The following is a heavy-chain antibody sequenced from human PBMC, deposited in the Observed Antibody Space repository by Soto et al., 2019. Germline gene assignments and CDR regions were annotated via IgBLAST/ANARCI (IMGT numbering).Heavy chain of an antibody. Sequence: EVQLVESGGGLVQPGGSLRLSCVASGFTFDYYCMHWVRQAPGEGLMWVSRLQTDGSHQDYADSVNGRFTISRDNAKNTLYLQMNNLTAEDTAVYYCARGGDPDYWGQGTLVTVSS. CDR2: LQTDGSHQ. J-gene: IGHJ4*02. CDR3: ARGGDPDY. V-gene: IGHV3-74*01. D-gene: IGHD2-21*02. CDR1: GFTFDYYC.